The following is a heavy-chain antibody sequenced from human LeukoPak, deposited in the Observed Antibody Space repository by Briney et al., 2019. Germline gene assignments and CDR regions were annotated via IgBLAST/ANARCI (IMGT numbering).Heavy chain of an antibody. J-gene: IGHJ4*02. CDR3: ARAPSGYYPYFDY. D-gene: IGHD3-3*01. V-gene: IGHV3-30*04. CDR2: ISYDGSDK. CDR1: EFTFSSYT. Sequence: PGGSLRLSCAASEFTFSSYTMHWVRQAPGKGLEWVAVISYDGSDKYYADSVKGRFTISRDNSKNTLYLQMNTPRAEDATMYYCARAPSGYYPYFDYWGQGTLATVSS.